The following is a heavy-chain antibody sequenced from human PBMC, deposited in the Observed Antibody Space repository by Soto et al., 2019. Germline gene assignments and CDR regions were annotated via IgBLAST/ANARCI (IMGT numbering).Heavy chain of an antibody. Sequence: PGGSLKLSCAPPRFPFSSHGMHWVSQAPGPGLEWVAVIWYDGSNKYYADSVKGRFTISRDNSKNTLYLQMNSLRAEDTAVYYCARIKGRGYCISTSCFEEFDYWGQGT. CDR3: ARIKGRGYCISTSCFEEFDY. CDR1: RFPFSSHG. J-gene: IGHJ4*02. CDR2: IWYDGSNK. D-gene: IGHD2-2*01. V-gene: IGHV3-33*01.